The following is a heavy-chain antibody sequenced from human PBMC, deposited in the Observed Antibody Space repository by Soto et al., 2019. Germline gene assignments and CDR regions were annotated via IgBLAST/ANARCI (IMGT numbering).Heavy chain of an antibody. V-gene: IGHV3-53*05. J-gene: IGHJ4*02. Sequence: GGSLRLSCTASGFPVSSNYMSWVRQAPGKGLEWVSVIYSGGSTYYADSVKGRFTISRDNSKNTLYLQMNSLRSEDTAVYYCARGSVAGRRFDYWGQGTLVTVSS. D-gene: IGHD6-19*01. CDR3: ARGSVAGRRFDY. CDR2: IYSGGST. CDR1: GFPVSSNY.